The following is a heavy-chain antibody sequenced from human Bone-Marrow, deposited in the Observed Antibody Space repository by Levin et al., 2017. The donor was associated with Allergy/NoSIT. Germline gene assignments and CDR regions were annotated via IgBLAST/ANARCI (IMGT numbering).Heavy chain of an antibody. CDR1: GGSISTGGFH. V-gene: IGHV4-31*03. CDR3: AREDGYVFDY. J-gene: IGHJ4*02. CDR2: IYYSGNT. Sequence: SETLSLTCSLSGGSISTGGFHWSWVRQRPGKGLEWIGYIYYSGNTYYNPSLQSRLSISINTSKNQFSLRLTSVTAADTAVYYCAREDGYVFDYWGQGTLVTVSS. D-gene: IGHD5-24*01.